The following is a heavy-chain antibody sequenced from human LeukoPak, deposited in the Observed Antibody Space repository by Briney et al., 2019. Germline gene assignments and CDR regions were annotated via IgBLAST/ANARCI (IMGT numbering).Heavy chain of an antibody. Sequence: GGSLRLSCAASGFTFSSYAMSWVRQAPGKGLEWVSAISGSGGSTYYADSVKGRFTISRDNSKNTLYLQMNSLRAEDTAVYYCAKDDIVVVPAAPKVPYYYYGMDVWGQGTTVTVSS. CDR1: GFTFSSYA. D-gene: IGHD2-2*01. CDR3: AKDDIVVVPAAPKVPYYYYGMDV. J-gene: IGHJ6*02. CDR2: ISGSGGST. V-gene: IGHV3-23*01.